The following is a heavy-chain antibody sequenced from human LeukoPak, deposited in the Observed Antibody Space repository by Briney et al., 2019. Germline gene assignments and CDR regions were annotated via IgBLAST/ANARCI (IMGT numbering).Heavy chain of an antibody. Sequence: PGGSLRLSCAASGFTFSSYGMPWVRQAPGKGLEWVAVIWYDGSNKYYADSVKGRFTISRDNSKNTLYLQMNSLRAEDTAVYYCARDQTRFLEWLSSYGMDVWGQGTTVTVSS. J-gene: IGHJ6*02. V-gene: IGHV3-33*01. CDR3: ARDQTRFLEWLSSYGMDV. D-gene: IGHD3-3*01. CDR2: IWYDGSNK. CDR1: GFTFSSYG.